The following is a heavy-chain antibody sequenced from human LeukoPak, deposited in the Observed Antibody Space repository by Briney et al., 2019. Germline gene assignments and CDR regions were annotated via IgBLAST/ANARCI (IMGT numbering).Heavy chain of an antibody. CDR2: ISWNSGSI. CDR1: GFTFDDYA. J-gene: IGHJ4*02. V-gene: IGHV3-9*01. Sequence: GGSLRLSCAASGFTFDDYAMHWVRQAPGKGLEWVSGISWNSGSIGYADSVKGRFTISRDQSKSTLFLQMNNLGPGDTAIYYCARDGSGYYPDHWGQGTLVTVSS. CDR3: ARDGSGYYPDH. D-gene: IGHD3-3*01.